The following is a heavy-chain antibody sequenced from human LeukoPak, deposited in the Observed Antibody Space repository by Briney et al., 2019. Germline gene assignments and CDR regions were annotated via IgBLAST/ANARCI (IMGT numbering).Heavy chain of an antibody. CDR1: GGTFSSYA. J-gene: IGHJ4*02. V-gene: IGHV1-69*01. CDR2: IIPIFGTA. D-gene: IGHD5-18*01. CDR3: ARALQLWSPFEY. Sequence: ASVKVSCKASGGTFSSYAISWVRQAPGQGLEWMGGIIPIFGTANYAQKFQGRVTITADESTSTAYMELSSLRSEDTAVYYCARALQLWSPFEYWGQGTLVTVSS.